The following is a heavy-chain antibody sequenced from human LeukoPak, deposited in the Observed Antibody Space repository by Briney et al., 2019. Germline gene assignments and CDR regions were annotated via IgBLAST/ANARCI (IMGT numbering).Heavy chain of an antibody. CDR1: GGTFSSYA. CDR2: IIPILGIA. V-gene: IGHV1-69*04. D-gene: IGHD3-9*01. Sequence: GASVKVSCKASGGTFSSYAISWVRQAPGQGLEWMGRIIPILGIANYAQKFQGRVTITADKSTSTAYMELSSLRSEDTAVYYCARGPNNDIKPANWYFDLWGRGTLVTVSS. CDR3: ARGPNNDIKPANWYFDL. J-gene: IGHJ2*01.